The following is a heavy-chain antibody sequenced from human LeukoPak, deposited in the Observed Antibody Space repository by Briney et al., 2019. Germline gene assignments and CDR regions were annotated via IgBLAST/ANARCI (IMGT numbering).Heavy chain of an antibody. J-gene: IGHJ4*02. CDR1: GGSISSYY. CDR2: IYYSGST. V-gene: IGHV4-59*08. CDR3: AGRTSSGNFDY. D-gene: IGHD3-22*01. Sequence: PSETLSLTCTVSGGSISSYYWSWIRQPPGKGLEWIGYIYYSGSTNYNPSLKSRVTISVDTSKNQFSLKLSSVTAADTAVYYCAGRTSSGNFDYWGQGTLVTVSS.